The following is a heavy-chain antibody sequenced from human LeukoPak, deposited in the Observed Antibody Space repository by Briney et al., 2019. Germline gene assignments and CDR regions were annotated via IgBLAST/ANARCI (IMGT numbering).Heavy chain of an antibody. CDR2: IRSKAYGGTT. CDR1: GFTFGDYA. D-gene: IGHD6-19*01. CDR3: TREHNTRYSSGRRGKYYFDY. Sequence: GGSLRLSCTASGFTFGDYAMSWFRQAPGKGLEWVGFIRSKAYGGTTEYAASVKGRFTISRDDSKSIAYLQMNSLKTEDTAVYYCTREHNTRYSSGRRGKYYFDYWGQGTLVTVYS. J-gene: IGHJ4*02. V-gene: IGHV3-49*03.